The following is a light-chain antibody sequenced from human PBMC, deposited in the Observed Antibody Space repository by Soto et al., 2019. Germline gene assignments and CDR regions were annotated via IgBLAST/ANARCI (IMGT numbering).Light chain of an antibody. CDR2: GAS. V-gene: IGKV3-20*01. Sequence: LVLTQSPGTLSLSPGERATLSCTASQRVSSNYLAWYQQKPGQAPRLLIYGASNRATGIPDRFSGSGSGTDFTLTISRLEPEDFAVYYCQQYGNSPDTFGQGTKLEIK. CDR3: QQYGNSPDT. CDR1: QRVSSNY. J-gene: IGKJ2*01.